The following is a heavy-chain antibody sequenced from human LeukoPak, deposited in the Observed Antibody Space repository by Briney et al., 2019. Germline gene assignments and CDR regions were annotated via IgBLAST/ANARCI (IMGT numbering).Heavy chain of an antibody. CDR2: IGSDGST. J-gene: IGHJ6*02. CDR3: GKDLHLYVAMDV. CDR1: GFDFSGYA. V-gene: IGHV3-23*01. D-gene: IGHD2/OR15-2a*01. Sequence: GGSLRLSCAVSGFDFSGYAMSWVRQAPGKGLEWVSGIGSDGSTHYAESVKGRFAISRDNSKSTLYLQMNSLRAEDTALYYCGKDLHLYVAMDVWGQGTTVTVSS.